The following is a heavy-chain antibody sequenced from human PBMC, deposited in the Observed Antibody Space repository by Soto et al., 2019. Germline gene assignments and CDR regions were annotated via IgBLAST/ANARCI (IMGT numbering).Heavy chain of an antibody. J-gene: IGHJ3*02. D-gene: IGHD1-7*01. CDR3: AKDNWNYAFDI. V-gene: IGHV3-30*18. Sequence: QLGGSLRLSCAASGFTFSSYGMHWVRQAPGKGLEWVAVISYDGSNKYYADSVKGRFTISRDNSKNTLYLQMNSLRAEDTAVYYCAKDNWNYAFDIWGQGTMVTVSS. CDR1: GFTFSSYG. CDR2: ISYDGSNK.